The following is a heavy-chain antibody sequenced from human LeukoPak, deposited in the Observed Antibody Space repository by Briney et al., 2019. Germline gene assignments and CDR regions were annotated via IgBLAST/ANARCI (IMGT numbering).Heavy chain of an antibody. V-gene: IGHV3-48*01. J-gene: IGHJ4*02. CDR2: ISSSSSTI. CDR3: ARAVGSYPPI. CDR1: GFTFSSYS. Sequence: GGSLRPSCAASGFTFSSYSMNWVRQAPGKGLEWVSYISSSSSTIYYADSVKGRFTISRDNAKNSLYLQMNGLRAEDTAVYYCARAVGSYPPIWGQGTLVTVSS. D-gene: IGHD1-26*01.